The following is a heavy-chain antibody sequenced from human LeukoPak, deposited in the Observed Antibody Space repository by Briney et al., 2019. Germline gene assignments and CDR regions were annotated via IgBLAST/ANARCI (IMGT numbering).Heavy chain of an antibody. CDR1: GGTFSSYA. Sequence: SVKVSCKASGGTFSSYAISWVRQAPGQGLEWMGRIIPILGIANYAQKFQGRVTITADKSTSTAYMELSSLRSEDTAVYYCASRYCGGDCYYYYYYGMDVWGQGTTVTVSS. CDR3: ASRYCGGDCYYYYYYGMDV. CDR2: IIPILGIA. J-gene: IGHJ6*02. D-gene: IGHD2-21*02. V-gene: IGHV1-69*04.